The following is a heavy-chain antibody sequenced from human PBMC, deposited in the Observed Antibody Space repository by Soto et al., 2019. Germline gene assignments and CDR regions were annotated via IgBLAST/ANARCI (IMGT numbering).Heavy chain of an antibody. CDR3: ARGFVDLVATMLDY. CDR1: GGSFSGYY. Sequence: QVQLQQWGAGLLKPSETLSLTCAVYGGSFSGYYWSWIRQPPGKGLEWIGEINHSGSTNYNPSLKSRVTISVDTSKNQFSLKLSSVTAADTAVYYCARGFVDLVATMLDYWGQGTLVTVSS. V-gene: IGHV4-34*01. CDR2: INHSGST. J-gene: IGHJ4*02. D-gene: IGHD5-12*01.